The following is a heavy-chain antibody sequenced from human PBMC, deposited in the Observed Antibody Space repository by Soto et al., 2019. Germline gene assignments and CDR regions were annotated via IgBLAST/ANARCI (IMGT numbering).Heavy chain of an antibody. CDR1: GFTFSSYG. CDR3: ARVRGPDYGDYVDPYYYYGMDV. J-gene: IGHJ6*02. Sequence: QVQLVESGGGVVQPGRSLRLSCAASGFTFSSYGMHWVRQAPGKGLEWVAVIWYDGSNKYYADSVKGRFTISRDNSKNTLYLQMNSLRAEDTAVHYCARVRGPDYGDYVDPYYYYGMDVWGQGTTVTVSS. D-gene: IGHD4-17*01. V-gene: IGHV3-33*01. CDR2: IWYDGSNK.